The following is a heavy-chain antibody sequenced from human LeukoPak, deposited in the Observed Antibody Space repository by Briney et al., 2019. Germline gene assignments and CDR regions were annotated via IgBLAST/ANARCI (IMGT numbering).Heavy chain of an antibody. CDR2: ISGSGAST. D-gene: IGHD1-26*01. V-gene: IGHV3-23*01. Sequence: QPGGSLRLSCAASGFTFTNCAMTWVRQAPGKGLEWVSSISGSGASTYYSDSVKGRFTISSDNSKNTVYLQMNSLSVEDTAVYYCAKDQSRVGASDPFDSWGQGTLVTVSS. J-gene: IGHJ5*01. CDR3: AKDQSRVGASDPFDS. CDR1: GFTFTNCA.